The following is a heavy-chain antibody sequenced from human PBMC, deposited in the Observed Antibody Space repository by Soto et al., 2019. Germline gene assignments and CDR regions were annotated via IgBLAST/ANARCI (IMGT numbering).Heavy chain of an antibody. CDR2: INPNSGGT. D-gene: IGHD3-3*01. Sequence: ASVKVSCKASGYTFTGYYMHWVRQAPGQGLEWMGWINPNSGGTNYAQKFQGWVTMTRDTSISTAYMELSRLRSDDTAVYYCARGYDFWSGYYSNPRSSYYYYGMDVWGQGTTVTVSS. J-gene: IGHJ6*02. V-gene: IGHV1-2*04. CDR3: ARGYDFWSGYYSNPRSSYYYYGMDV. CDR1: GYTFTGYY.